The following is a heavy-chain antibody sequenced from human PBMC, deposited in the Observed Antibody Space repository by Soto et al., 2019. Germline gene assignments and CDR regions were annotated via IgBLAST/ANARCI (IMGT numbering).Heavy chain of an antibody. CDR3: AKGYYYDNDGHFDY. CDR1: GYTFTTYF. D-gene: IGHD3-22*01. V-gene: IGHV1-46*01. Sequence: ASXKVSCKSSGYTFTTYFIHCVRQPPGQGLEWMGIINPTVHTTSYAQKFQGRFTISRDNAKNSLYLQMNSLRTEDTGVYYCAKGYYYDNDGHFDYWGQGILVTVSS. J-gene: IGHJ4*02. CDR2: INPTVHTT.